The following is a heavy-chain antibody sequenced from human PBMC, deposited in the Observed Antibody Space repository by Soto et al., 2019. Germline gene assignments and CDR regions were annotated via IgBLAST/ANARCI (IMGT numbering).Heavy chain of an antibody. CDR3: AKSDRGVFGVVMSPALDPLDV. J-gene: IGHJ3*01. Sequence: LRLSCVASGVTFRTYGIHWVRQAPGKGLEWVAVISYDGDYKSYADSVKGRFSISRDNSKNTVYLQLTSLGAEDTALYYCAKSDRGVFGVVMSPALDPLDVWGQGAMVTVSS. CDR1: GVTFRTYG. D-gene: IGHD3-3*01. CDR2: ISYDGDYK. V-gene: IGHV3-30*18.